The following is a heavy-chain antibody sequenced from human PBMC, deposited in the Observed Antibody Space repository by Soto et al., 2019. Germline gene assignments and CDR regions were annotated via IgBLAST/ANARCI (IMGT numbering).Heavy chain of an antibody. CDR3: ARDGKSGLFNWFDT. Sequence: WESLKISCRTSGYRFTSYWIAWVRQMPGKGLEWMGIIFPSDSDTRYSPSFQGQVTISADRSTSTVFLQWASLKASDTAVYFCARDGKSGLFNWFDTWGQGTLVTVSS. J-gene: IGHJ5*02. CDR2: IFPSDSDT. CDR1: GYRFTSYW. V-gene: IGHV5-51*01. D-gene: IGHD3-22*01.